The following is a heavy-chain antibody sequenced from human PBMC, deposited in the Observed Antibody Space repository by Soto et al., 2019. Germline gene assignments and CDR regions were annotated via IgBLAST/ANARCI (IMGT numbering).Heavy chain of an antibody. CDR2: ISSSSSTI. CDR1: GFTFSSYS. CDR3: ASGPPYGDYLYYYYYMDV. Sequence: EVQLVESGGGLVQPGGSLRLSCAASGFTFSSYSMNWVRQAPGKGLEWVSYISSSSSTIYYADSVKGRFTISRDNAKNSLYLQMYSLRAEDTAVYYCASGPPYGDYLYYYYYMDVWGKGTTVTVSS. J-gene: IGHJ6*03. V-gene: IGHV3-48*01. D-gene: IGHD4-17*01.